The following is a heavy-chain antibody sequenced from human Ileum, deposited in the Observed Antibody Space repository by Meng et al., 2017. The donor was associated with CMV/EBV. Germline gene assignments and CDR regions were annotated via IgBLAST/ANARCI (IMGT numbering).Heavy chain of an antibody. D-gene: IGHD3-22*01. CDR3: AKGTYLYDDSGYYPDFDY. CDR2: ISHSGSTT. J-gene: IGHJ4*02. V-gene: IGHV3-23*01. CDR1: AFSFSSYA. Sequence: GESLKISCAASAFSFSSYAMTLVRQAQGKGLEWVASISHSGSTTYYADSVQGQFTISRDNSKNTLSLQMNSLSAEDTAVYYCAKGTYLYDDSGYYPDFDYWGQGNRVNGAS.